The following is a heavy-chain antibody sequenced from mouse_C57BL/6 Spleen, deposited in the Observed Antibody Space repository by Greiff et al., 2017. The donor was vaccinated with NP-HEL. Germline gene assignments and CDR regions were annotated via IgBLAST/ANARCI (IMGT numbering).Heavy chain of an antibody. CDR2: IYPGDGDT. V-gene: IGHV1-82*01. CDR3: AREEYDGYAGDY. D-gene: IGHD2-3*01. J-gene: IGHJ4*01. CDR1: GYAFSSSW. Sequence: QVQLKESGPELVKPGASVKISCKASGYAFSSSWMNWVKQRPGKGLEWIGRIYPGDGDTNYNGKFKGKATLTADKSSSTAYMQLSSLTSEDSAVYFCAREEYDGYAGDYWGQGTSVTVSS.